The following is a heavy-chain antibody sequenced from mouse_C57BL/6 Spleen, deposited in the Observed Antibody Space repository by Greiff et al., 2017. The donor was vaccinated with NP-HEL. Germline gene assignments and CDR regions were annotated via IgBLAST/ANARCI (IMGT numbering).Heavy chain of an antibody. CDR3: ARDPLYGNYPAWFAY. Sequence: EVKLVESGGGLVKPGGSLKLSCAASGFTFSSYAMSWVRQTPEKRLEWVATISDGGSYTYYPDNVKGRFTISRDNAKNNLYLQMSHLKSEDTAMYYCARDPLYGNYPAWFAYWGQGTLVTVSA. CDR2: ISDGGSYT. CDR1: GFTFSSYA. D-gene: IGHD2-1*01. J-gene: IGHJ3*01. V-gene: IGHV5-4*01.